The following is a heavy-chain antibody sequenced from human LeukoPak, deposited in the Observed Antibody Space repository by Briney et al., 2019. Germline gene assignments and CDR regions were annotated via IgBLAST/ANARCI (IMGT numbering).Heavy chain of an antibody. Sequence: SETLSLTCAVYGGSFSGYYWSWIRQPPGKGLEWIGEIHHSGSNNYNPPLKSRVTISVDTTKNQFSLNLSSVTAADTAVYYCARGVLIVGAPKGRFDYFDYWGQGTLVTVSS. CDR1: GGSFSGYY. V-gene: IGHV4-34*01. CDR3: ARGVLIVGAPKGRFDYFDY. CDR2: IHHSGSN. D-gene: IGHD1-26*01. J-gene: IGHJ4*02.